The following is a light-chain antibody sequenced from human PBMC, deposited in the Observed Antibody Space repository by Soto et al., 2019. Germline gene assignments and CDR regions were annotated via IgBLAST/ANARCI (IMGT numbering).Light chain of an antibody. CDR1: SSDVGGYNY. CDR3: SSYTSSSTLDV. J-gene: IGLJ1*01. Sequence: QSVLTQPASVSGSPGQSITISCTGTSSDVGGYNYVSWYQQHPGKAPKLMIYEVSNRPSGVSNRFSGSKSGNTASLTISGLLAEDEDDYYCSSYTSSSTLDVFGTGTKVTVL. V-gene: IGLV2-14*01. CDR2: EVS.